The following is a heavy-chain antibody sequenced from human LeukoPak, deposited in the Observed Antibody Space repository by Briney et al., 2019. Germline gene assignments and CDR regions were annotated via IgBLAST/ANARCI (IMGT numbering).Heavy chain of an antibody. J-gene: IGHJ4*02. CDR1: GGSISSSSYY. D-gene: IGHD6-13*01. CDR2: IYYSGST. V-gene: IGHV4-39*07. CDR3: ARHSRSPYSSSFSFDY. Sequence: SETLSLTCTVSGGSISSSSYYWGWIRQPPGKGLEWIGSIYYSGSTYYNPSLKSRVTISVDTSKNQFSLKLSSVTAADTAVYYCARHSRSPYSSSFSFDYWGQGTLVTVSS.